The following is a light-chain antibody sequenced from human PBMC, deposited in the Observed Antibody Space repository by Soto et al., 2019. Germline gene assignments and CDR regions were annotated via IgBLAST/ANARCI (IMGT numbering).Light chain of an antibody. V-gene: IGLV2-14*01. J-gene: IGLJ1*01. CDR2: EVT. Sequence: QSALTQPAAVSGSPGHSISISCTGTTSDIGGHHFVSWYQQQSGKAPKLVIYEVTDRPSGVSDSFSGSKSGNTASLTISGLQPEDEADYYCSSYTSSSLYVFGTGTKGTVL. CDR3: SSYTSSSLYV. CDR1: TSDIGGHHF.